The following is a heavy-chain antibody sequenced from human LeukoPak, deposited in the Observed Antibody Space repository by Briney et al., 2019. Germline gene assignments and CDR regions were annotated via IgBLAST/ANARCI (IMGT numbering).Heavy chain of an antibody. CDR1: GYTFASYD. J-gene: IGHJ4*02. CDR2: MNPNRGNT. V-gene: IGHV1-8*01. Sequence: GASVKVSCKASGYTFASYDINWVRQATGQGLEWMGWMNPNRGNTGYAQKFQGRVTMTRNTSISTAYMELSSLRSEDTAVYYCARGYSGYFTFGGVIAEFDYWGQGTLVTVSS. D-gene: IGHD3-16*02. CDR3: ARGYSGYFTFGGVIAEFDY.